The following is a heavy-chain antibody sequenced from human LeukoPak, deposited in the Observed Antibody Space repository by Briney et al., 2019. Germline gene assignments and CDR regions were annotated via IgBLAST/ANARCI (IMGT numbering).Heavy chain of an antibody. Sequence: GGSLRLSCAASGFTFSSYGMSWVRQAPGKGLEWVSAISGSGGSTYYADSVKGRFTISRDNAKNSLYLQMNSLRAEDTAVYYCARDGSGRVPEMSAPDYWGQGTLVTVSS. CDR3: ARDGSGRVPEMSAPDY. D-gene: IGHD3-10*01. CDR1: GFTFSSYG. J-gene: IGHJ4*02. V-gene: IGHV3-23*01. CDR2: ISGSGGST.